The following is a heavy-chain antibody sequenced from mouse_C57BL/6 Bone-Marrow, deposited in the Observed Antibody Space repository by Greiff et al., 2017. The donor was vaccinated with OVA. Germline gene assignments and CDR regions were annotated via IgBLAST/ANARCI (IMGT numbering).Heavy chain of an antibody. CDR1: GYTFTSYW. Sequence: VKLQQPGAELVKPGASVKLSCKASGYTFTSYWMQWVKQRPGQGLEWIGEIDPSDSYTNSNQKFKGKATLTVDTSSSTAYMQLSSLTSEDSAVYYCAREGDYWGQGTTLTVSS. CDR3: AREGDY. CDR2: IDPSDSYT. V-gene: IGHV1-50*01. J-gene: IGHJ2*01.